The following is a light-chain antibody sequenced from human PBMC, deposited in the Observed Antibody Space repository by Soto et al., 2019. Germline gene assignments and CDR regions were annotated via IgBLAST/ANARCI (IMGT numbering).Light chain of an antibody. CDR2: DTS. V-gene: IGKV3-15*01. J-gene: IGKJ1*01. CDR3: QKYDNWPWK. CDR1: QGIGDT. Sequence: ITHSPSSLSASTVDRVTLSFMASQGIGDTLASYQHKPGQTPRLLIYDTSTRATGVPTRFSGSRSGAAFTLTINSLQSEDFAVYYCQKYDNWPWKFGQGTKVDIK.